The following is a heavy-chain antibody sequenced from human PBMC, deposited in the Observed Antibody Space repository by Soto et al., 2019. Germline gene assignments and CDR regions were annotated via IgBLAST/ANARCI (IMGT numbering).Heavy chain of an antibody. Sequence: PGGSLRLSCAASGFTFSSYAMHWVRQASGKGLEWVSSISSSSYIYYADSVKGRFTISRDNAKNSLYLQMNSLRAEDTAVYYCARGLVGATAQYDWGQGTLVTVSS. CDR3: ARGLVGATAQYD. J-gene: IGHJ4*02. D-gene: IGHD1-26*01. V-gene: IGHV3-21*01. CDR2: ISSSSYI. CDR1: GFTFSSYA.